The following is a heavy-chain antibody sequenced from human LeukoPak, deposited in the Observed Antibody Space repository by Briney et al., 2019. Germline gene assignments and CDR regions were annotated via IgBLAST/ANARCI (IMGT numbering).Heavy chain of an antibody. J-gene: IGHJ4*02. Sequence: GGSLRLSCAASGFPFSSYAMSWVRQPPGKGPECVSTISDSFRITDDADSVKGRFTISRDNSKNTLYLQMNTLRAEDTAVYYCAKRHGDYFDYWGQGTLVTVSS. CDR1: GFPFSSYA. CDR3: AKRHGDYFDY. D-gene: IGHD4-17*01. CDR2: ISDSFRIT. V-gene: IGHV3-23*01.